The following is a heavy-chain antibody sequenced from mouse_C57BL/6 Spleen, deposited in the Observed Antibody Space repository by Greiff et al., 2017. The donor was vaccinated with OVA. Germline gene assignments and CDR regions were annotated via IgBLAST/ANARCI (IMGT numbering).Heavy chain of an antibody. Sequence: VKLQESGPGLVAPSQSLSITCTVSGFSLTSYAISWVRQPPGKGLEWLGVIWTGGGTNYNSALKSRLSISKDNSKSQVFLKMNSLQTDDTARYYCARVYGSSYVGWYFDVWGTGTTVTVSS. V-gene: IGHV2-9-1*01. CDR2: IWTGGGT. CDR3: ARVYGSSYVGWYFDV. CDR1: GFSLTSYA. D-gene: IGHD1-1*01. J-gene: IGHJ1*03.